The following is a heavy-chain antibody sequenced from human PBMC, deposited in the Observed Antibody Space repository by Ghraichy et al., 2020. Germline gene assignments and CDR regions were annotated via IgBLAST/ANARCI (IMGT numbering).Heavy chain of an antibody. V-gene: IGHV3-21*01. CDR1: GFTFSSYS. J-gene: IGHJ4*02. CDR3: SIDIYIEGIAARLMFGVDY. Sequence: GGSLRLSCAASGFTFSSYSMNWVRQAPGKGLEWVSSISSSSSYIYYADSVKGRFTISRDNAKNSLYLQMNSLRAEDTAVYYCSIDIYIEGIAARLMFGVDYGSQGHLLLVSS. CDR2: ISSSSSYI. D-gene: IGHD6-6*01.